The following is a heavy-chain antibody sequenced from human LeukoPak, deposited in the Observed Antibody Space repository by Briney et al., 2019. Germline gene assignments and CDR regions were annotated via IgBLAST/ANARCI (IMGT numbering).Heavy chain of an antibody. CDR3: ARHLMDGGSGWSTPDH. V-gene: IGHV5-51*01. J-gene: IGHJ4*02. D-gene: IGHD6-19*01. CDR1: GYSFTSYW. CDR2: IYPGDSDT. Sequence: GESLKISCKGSGYSFTSYWIGWVRQMPGKGLEWMGIIYPGDSDTRYSPSFQGQVTISADKSISTAYLQWSSLKTSDTAMYYCARHLMDGGSGWSTPDHWGQGTLVTVSS.